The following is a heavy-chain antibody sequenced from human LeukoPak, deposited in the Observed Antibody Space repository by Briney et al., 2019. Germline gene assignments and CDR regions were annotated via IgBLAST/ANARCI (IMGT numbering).Heavy chain of an antibody. CDR1: GFTFDDYA. CDR3: AGGQGFLIDY. D-gene: IGHD3-3*01. Sequence: SLRLSCAASGFTFDDYAMHWVRQAPGKGLEWVSGISWNSGSIGYVDSVKGRLTISRDNAKNSLYLQMNSLRAEDTAVYYCAGGQGFLIDYWGQGTLVTVSS. V-gene: IGHV3-9*01. CDR2: ISWNSGSI. J-gene: IGHJ4*02.